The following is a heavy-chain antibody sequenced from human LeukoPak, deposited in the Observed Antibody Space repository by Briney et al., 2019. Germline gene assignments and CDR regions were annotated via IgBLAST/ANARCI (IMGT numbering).Heavy chain of an antibody. V-gene: IGHV4-38-2*02. CDR1: GYSISSGYY. Sequence: SETLSLTCTVSGYSISSGYYWSWIRQPPGKGLEWIGEINHSGSTNYNPSLKSRVTISVDTSKNQFSLKLSSVTAADTAVYYCASSRGLYFDYWGQGTLVTVSS. J-gene: IGHJ4*02. CDR3: ASSRGLYFDY. CDR2: INHSGST. D-gene: IGHD2/OR15-2a*01.